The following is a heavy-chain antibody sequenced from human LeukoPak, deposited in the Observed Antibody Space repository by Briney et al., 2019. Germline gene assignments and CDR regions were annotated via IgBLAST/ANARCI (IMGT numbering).Heavy chain of an antibody. D-gene: IGHD1-14*01. J-gene: IGHJ3*02. CDR1: ENSFTTSW. CDR3: ANTRFKNLFDAFDI. Sequence: GESLKISCKASENSFTTSWIGWERQMPGRGLEWMGIIYPGDSDTRYSPSFQGQVTISADKSISTAYLQWSSLKASDTAMYYCANTRFKNLFDAFDIWGQGTMVTVSS. CDR2: IYPGDSDT. V-gene: IGHV5-51*01.